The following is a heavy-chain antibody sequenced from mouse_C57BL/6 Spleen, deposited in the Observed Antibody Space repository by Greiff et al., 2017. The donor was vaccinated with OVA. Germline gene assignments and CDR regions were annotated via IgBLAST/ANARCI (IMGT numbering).Heavy chain of an antibody. CDR2: ISSGSSTI. Sequence: EVHLVESGGGLVKPGGSLKFSCAASGFTFSDYGMHWVRQAPEKGLEWVAYISSGSSTIYYADTVKGRFTISRDNAKNTLFLQMTSLRSEDTAMYYCARGGYYGPFDYWGQGTTLTVSS. CDR1: GFTFSDYG. D-gene: IGHD1-1*01. J-gene: IGHJ2*01. CDR3: ARGGYYGPFDY. V-gene: IGHV5-17*01.